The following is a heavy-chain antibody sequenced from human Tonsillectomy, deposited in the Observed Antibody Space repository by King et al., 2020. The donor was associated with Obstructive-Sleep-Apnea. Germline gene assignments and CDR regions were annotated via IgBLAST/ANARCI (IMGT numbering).Heavy chain of an antibody. J-gene: IGHJ4*02. CDR3: ARDPLQASSVSEY. CDR2: IDHSWSV. D-gene: IGHD4-11*01. V-gene: IGHV4-38-2*02. Sequence: WGWIRQPPGKGLEWLGSIDHSWSVYYHPPLQSRVTLLVSTSKNEFSLKLTSVTAADTAVYYCARDPLQASSVSEYWGPGTLVTVSS.